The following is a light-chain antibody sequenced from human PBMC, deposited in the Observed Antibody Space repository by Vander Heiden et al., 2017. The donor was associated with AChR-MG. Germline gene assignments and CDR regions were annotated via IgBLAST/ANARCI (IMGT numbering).Light chain of an antibody. Sequence: AIQMTQSPSSLSASVGDRVTITCRASQDISSALIWYQQKPGKVPKVLIYDASSLVSGVPSRFSGSGSGTDFTLTISSLQPEDFATYHCQQSSSYPLTFGGGTKVEIK. CDR2: DAS. V-gene: IGKV1-13*02. CDR1: QDISSA. J-gene: IGKJ4*01. CDR3: QQSSSYPLT.